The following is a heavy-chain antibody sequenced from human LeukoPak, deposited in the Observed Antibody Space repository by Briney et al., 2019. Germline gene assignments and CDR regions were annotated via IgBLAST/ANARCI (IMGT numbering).Heavy chain of an antibody. Sequence: ASVKVSCKASGGPFSSYAIRWVRQAPGQGLEWMEGIIPIFGTANYAQKFQGRVTITADESTSTAYMELSSLRSEDTAVYYCARRYCSSTSCPLGYWGQGTLVTVSS. CDR2: IIPIFGTA. D-gene: IGHD2-2*01. J-gene: IGHJ4*02. CDR1: GGPFSSYA. CDR3: ARRYCSSTSCPLGY. V-gene: IGHV1-69*13.